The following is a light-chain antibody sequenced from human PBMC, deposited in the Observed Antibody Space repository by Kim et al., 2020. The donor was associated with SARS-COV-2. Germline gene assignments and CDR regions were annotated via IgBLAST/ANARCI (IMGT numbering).Light chain of an antibody. CDR2: DVS. CDR1: IRDVGGYNY. J-gene: IGLJ3*02. Sequence: GQSVTISCTRTIRDVGGYNYVSWYQQHPGKAPKLMIYDVSKRPSGVPDRFSGSKSGNTASLTISGLQAEDEADYYCCSYAGSSWVFGGGTQLTVL. CDR3: CSYAGSSWV. V-gene: IGLV2-11*01.